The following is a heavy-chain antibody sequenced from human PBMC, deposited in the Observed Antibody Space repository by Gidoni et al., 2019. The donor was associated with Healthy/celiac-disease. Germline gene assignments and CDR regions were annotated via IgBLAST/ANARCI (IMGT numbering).Heavy chain of an antibody. J-gene: IGHJ4*02. CDR2: IKSKTDGGTT. Sequence: EVQLVESGGGLVKPGGSLRLSCAASGFTFSNAWMSWVRQAPGKGLEWGGRIKSKTDGGTTDYAAPVKGRFTISRDDSKNTLYLQMNSLKTEDTAVYYCTTDPDLYCSSTSCPTLNDIDYWGQGTLVTVSS. CDR3: TTDPDLYCSSTSCPTLNDIDY. D-gene: IGHD2-2*01. V-gene: IGHV3-15*01. CDR1: GFTFSNAW.